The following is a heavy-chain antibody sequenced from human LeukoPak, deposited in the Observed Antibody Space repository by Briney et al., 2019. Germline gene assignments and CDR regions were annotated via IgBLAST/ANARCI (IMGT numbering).Heavy chain of an antibody. V-gene: IGHV4-59*08. J-gene: IGHJ3*01. D-gene: IGHD4-23*01. CDR2: IFYTGNT. CDR1: GGSISSYY. Sequence: SETLSLTCTVSGGSISSYYWSWIRQPPGKGLEWIGYIFYTGNTNSNPSLNSRVTISVDTSKNQFSMNLSSVTAADTAMYFCARHRGSGNWRPSAFDVWGQGTVVTVSS. CDR3: ARHRGSGNWRPSAFDV.